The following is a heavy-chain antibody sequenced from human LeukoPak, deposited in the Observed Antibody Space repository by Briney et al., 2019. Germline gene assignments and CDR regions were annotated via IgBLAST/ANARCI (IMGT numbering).Heavy chain of an antibody. CDR1: GFTFSTYG. V-gene: IGHV3-33*01. CDR2: IWYDGSNK. CDR3: ARDWAGYGDYFDY. D-gene: IGHD5-12*01. Sequence: TGRSLRLSCAASGFTFSTYGMHWVRQAPGKGLEWVAVIWYDGSNKYYADCVKGRFTISRDNSKNTLSLQMNSLRAEDTAVYYCARDWAGYGDYFDYWGQGTLVTVSS. J-gene: IGHJ4*02.